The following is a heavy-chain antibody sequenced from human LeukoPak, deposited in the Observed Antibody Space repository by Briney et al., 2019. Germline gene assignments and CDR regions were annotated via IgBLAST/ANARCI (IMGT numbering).Heavy chain of an antibody. CDR3: ARASMDVWGSYHATLHWFDP. J-gene: IGHJ5*02. V-gene: IGHV4-61*02. CDR1: SDSISSSSYY. Sequence: KPSETLSLTCTVSSDSISSSSYYWSWIRQPAGKGLEWIGRIYTSGSTNYNPSLKSRVTISVDTSKNQFSLKLSSVTAADTAVYYCARASMDVWGSYHATLHWFDPWGQGTLVTVSS. D-gene: IGHD3-16*02. CDR2: IYTSGST.